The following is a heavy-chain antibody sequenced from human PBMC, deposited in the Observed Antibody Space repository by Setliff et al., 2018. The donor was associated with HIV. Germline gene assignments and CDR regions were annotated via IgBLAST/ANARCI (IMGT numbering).Heavy chain of an antibody. CDR2: INAGNGNT. CDR1: GYTFTNYA. V-gene: IGHV1-3*01. Sequence: ASVKVSCKASGYTFTNYAIHWVRQAPGQGLEWMGWINAGNGNTESSKKFQGRVTITRETSATTAYMELGSLTPEDTAIYFCARALSYGSGTYSAAGFWGQGTLVTVSS. CDR3: ARALSYGSGTYSAAGF. J-gene: IGHJ4*02. D-gene: IGHD3-10*01.